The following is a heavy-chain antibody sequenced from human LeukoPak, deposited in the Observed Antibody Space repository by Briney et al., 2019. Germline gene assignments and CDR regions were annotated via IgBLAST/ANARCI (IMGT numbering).Heavy chain of an antibody. CDR2: ISGSGGIT. V-gene: IGHV3-23*01. CDR3: AKEPNRSSGYWDY. J-gene: IGHJ4*02. Sequence: PGGSLRLSCAASGFIFNSHAMNWVRQAPGKGLEWVSVISGSGGITYYADSVKGRFTVSRDNSKNTLFLQMNSLRVEDTAVYYCAKEPNRSSGYWDYWGQGTLVTVSS. D-gene: IGHD3-22*01. CDR1: GFIFNSHA.